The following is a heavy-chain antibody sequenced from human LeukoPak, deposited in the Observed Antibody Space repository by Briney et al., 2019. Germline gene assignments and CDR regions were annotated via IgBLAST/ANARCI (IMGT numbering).Heavy chain of an antibody. V-gene: IGHV4-34*01. CDR1: GGSFSGYY. J-gene: IGHJ4*02. Sequence: SETLSLTCAVYGGSFSGYYWSWIRQPSGKGLEWIGEINHSGSTNYNPSLKSRVTISVDTSKNQFSLKLSSVTAADTAVYYCARVCWNYYDSSGSPSLDYWGQGTLVTVSS. D-gene: IGHD3-22*01. CDR2: INHSGST. CDR3: ARVCWNYYDSSGSPSLDY.